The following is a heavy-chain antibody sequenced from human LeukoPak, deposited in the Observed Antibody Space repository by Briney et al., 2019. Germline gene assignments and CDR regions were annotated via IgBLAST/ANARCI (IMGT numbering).Heavy chain of an antibody. Sequence: ASVKXSCKASGYTFTSYAMNWVRQAPGQGLEWMGWINTNTGNPTYAQGFTGRFVFSLDTSVSTAYLQISSLRAEDTAVYYCXRXMGXSLFDYYYYMDVWGKGTTVTVSS. V-gene: IGHV7-4-1*02. J-gene: IGHJ6*03. CDR2: INTNTGNP. CDR3: XRXMGXSLFDYYYYMDV. CDR1: GYTFTSYA. D-gene: IGHD1-26*01.